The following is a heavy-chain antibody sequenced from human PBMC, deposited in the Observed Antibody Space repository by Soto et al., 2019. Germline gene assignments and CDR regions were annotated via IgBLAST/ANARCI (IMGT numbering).Heavy chain of an antibody. CDR2: ISAYNGNT. D-gene: IGHD4-17*01. J-gene: IGHJ5*02. V-gene: IGHV1-18*01. CDR1: GYTFTSYG. CDR3: ARDAWKWDYANWFDP. Sequence: ASVKVSCTASGYTFTSYGISWVRQAPGQGLEWMGWISAYNGNTNYAQKLQGRVTMTTDTSTSTAYMELRSLRSDDTAVYYCARDAWKWDYANWFDPWGLGTLVTVSS.